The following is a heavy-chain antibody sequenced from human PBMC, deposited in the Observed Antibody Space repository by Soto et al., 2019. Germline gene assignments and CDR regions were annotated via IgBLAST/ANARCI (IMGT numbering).Heavy chain of an antibody. CDR3: ARSSLASRGWFDP. Sequence: NPSETLSLTCTVSGGSISSGGYYWSWIRQHPGKGLEWIGYIYYSGSTYYNPSLKSRVTISVDTSKNQFSLKLSSVTAADTAVYYCARSSLASRGWFDPWGQGTLVTVSS. D-gene: IGHD3-10*01. CDR2: IYYSGST. V-gene: IGHV4-31*03. CDR1: GGSISSGGYY. J-gene: IGHJ5*02.